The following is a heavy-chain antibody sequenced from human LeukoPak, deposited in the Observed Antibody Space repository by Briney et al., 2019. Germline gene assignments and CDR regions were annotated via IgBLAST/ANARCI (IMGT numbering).Heavy chain of an antibody. D-gene: IGHD6-19*01. CDR1: GFTFSVYY. CDR2: ICNRGSYT. Sequence: GGSLRLSCAASGFTFSVYYMSWIRQAPGKGREWVSYICNRGSYTNYAHSVKCRFTISRHNANNSLYLQMTSLRAEDTAVYYCARPYSSGIESVTSVDYWGQGTLVTVSS. V-gene: IGHV3-11*03. J-gene: IGHJ4*02. CDR3: ARPYSSGIESVTSVDY.